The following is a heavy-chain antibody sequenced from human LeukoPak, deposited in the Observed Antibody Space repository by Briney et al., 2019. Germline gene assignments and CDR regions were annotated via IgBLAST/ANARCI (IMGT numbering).Heavy chain of an antibody. V-gene: IGHV3-30*18. Sequence: GGSLRLSCAASGFTFSSYGMHWVRQAPGKGLEWVAVISYDGSNKYYADSVKGRFTISSDNSKNTLYLQMNSLRAEDTAVYYCAKDGALYGSGSYYRGYYWGQGTLVTVSS. CDR3: AKDGALYGSGSYYRGYY. D-gene: IGHD3-10*01. CDR2: ISYDGSNK. CDR1: GFTFSSYG. J-gene: IGHJ4*02.